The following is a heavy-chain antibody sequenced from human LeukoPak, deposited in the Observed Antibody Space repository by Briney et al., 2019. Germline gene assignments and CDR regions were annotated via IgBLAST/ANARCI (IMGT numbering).Heavy chain of an antibody. CDR1: GYTFTSYD. J-gene: IGHJ5*02. D-gene: IGHD3-3*01. V-gene: IGHV1-8*03. CDR2: MNPNSGNT. CDR3: ATWGPSAFGVVKWFDP. Sequence: GASVKVSCKASGYTFTSYDINWVQQATGQGLEWMGWMNPNSGNTGYAQKFQGRVTITRNTSISTAYMELSSLRSEDTAVYYCATWGPSAFGVVKWFDPWGQGTLVTVSS.